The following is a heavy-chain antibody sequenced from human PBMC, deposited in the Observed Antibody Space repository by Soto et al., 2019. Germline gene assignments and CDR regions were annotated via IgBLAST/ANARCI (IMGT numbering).Heavy chain of an antibody. CDR1: GGSISSYY. D-gene: IGHD3-22*01. V-gene: IGHV4-59*01. Sequence: PSETLSLTCTVSGGSISSYYWSWIRQPPGKGLEWIGYIYYSGSTNYNPSLKSRVTISVDTSKNQFSLKLSSVTAADTAVYYCASATIDYYDSSGYFDYWGQGTLVTVSS. J-gene: IGHJ4*02. CDR3: ASATIDYYDSSGYFDY. CDR2: IYYSGST.